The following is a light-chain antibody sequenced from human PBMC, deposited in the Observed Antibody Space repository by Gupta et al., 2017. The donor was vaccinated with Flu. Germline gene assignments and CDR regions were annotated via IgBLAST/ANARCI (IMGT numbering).Light chain of an antibody. CDR1: QSLLYSNGCNY. V-gene: IGKV2-28*01. Sequence: DIVMTQSPLTLAVTPGERASISCRSSQSLLYSNGCNYVNWYLQKPGQYPQLLIHLGSNRASGVPASICSSGSGTSFLLQIISVEAADVGIYFCMQHRNSPWPFGRGTKVEIK. J-gene: IGKJ1*01. CDR3: MQHRNSPWP. CDR2: LGS.